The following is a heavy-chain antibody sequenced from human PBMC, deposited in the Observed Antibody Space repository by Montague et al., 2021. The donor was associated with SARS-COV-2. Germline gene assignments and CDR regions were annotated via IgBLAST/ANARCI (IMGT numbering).Heavy chain of an antibody. CDR2: XDLXDDK. V-gene: IGHV2-70*01. D-gene: IGHD6-13*01. J-gene: IGHJ6*02. CDR3: ARILGAQQLVPPYYYYYGMDV. CDR1: GFSLSTSGMC. Sequence: PALVKPTQTLTLTCTFSGFSLSTSGMCVSWIRQPPGKALEWLALXDLXDDKYCSTSLKTRLTISKDTSKNQVVLTMTNMDPVDTATYYCARILGAQQLVPPYYYYYGMDVWGQGTMVTVSS.